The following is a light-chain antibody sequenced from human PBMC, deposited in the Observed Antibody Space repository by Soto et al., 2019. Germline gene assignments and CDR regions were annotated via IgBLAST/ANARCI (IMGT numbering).Light chain of an antibody. J-gene: IGLJ1*01. V-gene: IGLV1-44*01. CDR2: YDN. CDR1: SSNIGAGYD. Sequence: QSVLTQPPSVSGAPGQRVTISCTGSSSNIGAGYDVHWYQQLPGTAPKLLIYYDNLRPSGIPDRISGSKSGTSASLAISGLQSDDEAEYYCAAWDDSLNGRVFGTGTKVTVL. CDR3: AAWDDSLNGRV.